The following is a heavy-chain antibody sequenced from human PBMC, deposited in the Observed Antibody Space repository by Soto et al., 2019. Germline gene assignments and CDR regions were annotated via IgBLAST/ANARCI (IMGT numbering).Heavy chain of an antibody. CDR1: GDSISSGPYY. J-gene: IGHJ4*02. CDR2: IYYSGST. V-gene: IGHV4-31*03. CDR3: ARDKRGVTFGEFHYFDY. D-gene: IGHD3-16*01. Sequence: QVQLQESGPGLVKPSQTLSLTCTVSGDSISSGPYYWSWIRQHPGKGLEWIGYIYYSGSTYYNPSLKHRVTISVDTSKNQFSLKLSSVTAADTAVYYCARDKRGVTFGEFHYFDYWGQGTLVTVSS.